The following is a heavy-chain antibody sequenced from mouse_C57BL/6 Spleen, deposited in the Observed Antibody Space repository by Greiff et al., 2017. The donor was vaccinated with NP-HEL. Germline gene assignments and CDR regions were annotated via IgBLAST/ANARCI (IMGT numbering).Heavy chain of an antibody. Sequence: EVQLQQSGAELVRPGASVKLSCTASGFNIKDDYMHWVKQRPEQGLEWIGWIDPENGDTEYASKFQGKATITADTSSNTAYLQLSSLTSEDTAVYYCTIVATVVAKGAWCAYWGQGTLVTVSA. D-gene: IGHD1-1*01. V-gene: IGHV14-4*01. CDR1: GFNIKDDY. CDR3: TIVATVVAKGAWCAY. J-gene: IGHJ3*01. CDR2: IDPENGDT.